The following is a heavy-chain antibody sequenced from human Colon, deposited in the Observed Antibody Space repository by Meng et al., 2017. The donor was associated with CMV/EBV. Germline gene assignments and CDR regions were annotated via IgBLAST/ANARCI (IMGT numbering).Heavy chain of an antibody. D-gene: IGHD1-1*01. CDR3: TTGTRTYYYYGMDV. J-gene: IGHJ6*02. V-gene: IGHV3-15*01. CDR2: IKSKTDGGTT. Sequence: GGSLRLSCAASGFTFSNAWMSWVRQAPGKGLEWVGRIKSKTDGGTTDYAAPVKGRFTISRDDSKNTLYLQMNSLKTEDTAVYYCTTGTRTYYYYGMDVWGQGTTVTVSS. CDR1: GFTFSNAW.